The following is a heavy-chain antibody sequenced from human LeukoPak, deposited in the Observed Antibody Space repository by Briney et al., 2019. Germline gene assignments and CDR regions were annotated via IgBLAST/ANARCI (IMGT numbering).Heavy chain of an antibody. CDR1: GFTFSSYS. Sequence: GRSLRLSCAASGFTFSSYSMNWVRQAPGKGLEWVSYISSSSSTIYYADSVKGRFTISRDNAKNSLYLQMNSLRAEDTAVYYCARGSSSSWYPGRGYMDVWGKGTTVTVSS. D-gene: IGHD6-13*01. J-gene: IGHJ6*03. CDR2: ISSSSSTI. V-gene: IGHV3-48*01. CDR3: ARGSSSSWYPGRGYMDV.